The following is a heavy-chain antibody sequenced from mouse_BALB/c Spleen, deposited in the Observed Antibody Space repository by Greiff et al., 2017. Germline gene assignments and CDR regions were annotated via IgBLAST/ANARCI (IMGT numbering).Heavy chain of an antibody. CDR3: ARWLLRLYWYFDV. CDR1: GYTFTSYW. V-gene: IGHV1-7*01. J-gene: IGHJ1*01. CDR2: INPSTGYT. D-gene: IGHD2-3*01. Sequence: QVQLKQSGAELAKPGASVKMSCKASGYTFTSYWMHWVKQRPGQGLEWIGYINPSTGYTEYNQKFKDKATLTADKSSSTAYMQLSSLTSEDSAVYYCARWLLRLYWYFDVWGAGTTVTVSS.